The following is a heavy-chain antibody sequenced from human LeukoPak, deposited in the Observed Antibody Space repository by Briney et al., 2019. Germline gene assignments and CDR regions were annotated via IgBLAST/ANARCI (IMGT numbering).Heavy chain of an antibody. J-gene: IGHJ4*02. V-gene: IGHV3-21*04. Sequence: GGSLRLSCAVSGFTFSSYSMTWIRQAPGKGLEWVSSITSSRSYINYADSVKGRFTISRDNAKNSLYLQMNSLRAEDTAVYYCAKEQSSSGYFDYWGRGTLVTVSS. CDR1: GFTFSSYS. CDR3: AKEQSSSGYFDY. D-gene: IGHD6-6*01. CDR2: ITSSRSYI.